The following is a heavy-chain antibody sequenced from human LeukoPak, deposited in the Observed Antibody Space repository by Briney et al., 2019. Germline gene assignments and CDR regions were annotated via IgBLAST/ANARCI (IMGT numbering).Heavy chain of an antibody. CDR2: FDPEDGET. J-gene: IGHJ4*02. Sequence: GASVKVSCKVSGYTLTELSMHWVRQAPGKGLEWMGGFDPEDGETIYAQKFQGRVTMTEDTSTDTAYMELSSLRSEDTAVYYCATSAGLYSGYVFNFDYWGQGTLVTVSS. CDR1: GYTLTELS. V-gene: IGHV1-24*01. D-gene: IGHD5-12*01. CDR3: ATSAGLYSGYVFNFDY.